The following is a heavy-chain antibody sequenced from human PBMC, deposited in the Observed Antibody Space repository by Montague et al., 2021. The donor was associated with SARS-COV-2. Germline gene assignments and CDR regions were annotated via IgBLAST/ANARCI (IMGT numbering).Heavy chain of an antibody. CDR3: ARERIEYSGYDLDYYYYGMDV. CDR2: IYHSGST. Sequence: SETLSLTCAVSGGSISSSNWWGWVRQPPGKGLEWIREIYHSGSTNYNPSLKSRVTISVDKSKNQFSLKLSSVTAADTAVYYCARERIEYSGYDLDYYYYGMDVWGQGTTVTVSS. V-gene: IGHV4-4*02. CDR1: GGSISSSNW. D-gene: IGHD5-12*01. J-gene: IGHJ6*02.